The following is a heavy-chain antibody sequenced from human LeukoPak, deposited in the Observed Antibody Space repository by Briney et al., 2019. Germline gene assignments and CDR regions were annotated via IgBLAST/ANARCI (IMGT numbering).Heavy chain of an antibody. CDR1: GFAVSINY. CDR2: IYSAGGT. D-gene: IGHD3-22*01. V-gene: IGHV3-66*01. J-gene: IGHJ4*02. Sequence: GGSLRLSCAASGFAVSINYLTWVRQAPGKGLEWVSVIYSAGGTYYADSVKGRLTISRDNSKNTLYLQMISLRAEDTAVYYCARLHDSSGYTYFDYWGQGTLVTV. CDR3: ARLHDSSGYTYFDY.